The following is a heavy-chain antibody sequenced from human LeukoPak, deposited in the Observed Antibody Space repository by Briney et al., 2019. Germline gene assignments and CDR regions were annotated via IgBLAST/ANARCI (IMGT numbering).Heavy chain of an antibody. Sequence: SETLSLTCTVSGGSISSYYWSWIRQPAGKGLEWIGRINTSGSTNYNPSLKSRVTMSVDTSKNQFSLKLSSVTAADTAVYYCARDRDSGFGEFNFDYWGQGTLVTVSS. J-gene: IGHJ4*02. CDR1: GGSISSYY. CDR2: INTSGST. V-gene: IGHV4-4*07. CDR3: ARDRDSGFGEFNFDY. D-gene: IGHD3-10*01.